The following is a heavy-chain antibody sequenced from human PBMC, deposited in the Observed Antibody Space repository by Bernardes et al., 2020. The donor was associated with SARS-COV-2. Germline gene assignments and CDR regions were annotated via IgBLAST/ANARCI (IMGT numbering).Heavy chain of an antibody. CDR3: ATLVRTYNWNERDSGNYYYYMDV. CDR2: IYDSGST. D-gene: IGHD1-1*01. V-gene: IGHV4-59*01. J-gene: IGHJ6*03. CDR1: GGSITTYS. Sequence: SETLSLTCSVSGGSITTYSWSWIRQPPGKGLEWIGNIYDSGSTNYNPSLKSRVIISVDTSKNQFSLKLTSVTAADTAVFYCATLVRTYNWNERDSGNYYYYMDVWGKGTTVTVSS.